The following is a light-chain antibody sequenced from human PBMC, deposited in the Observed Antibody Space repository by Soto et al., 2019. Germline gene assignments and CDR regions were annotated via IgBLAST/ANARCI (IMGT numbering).Light chain of an antibody. CDR1: QSVSSY. CDR3: QQRSNWPPNT. V-gene: IGKV3-11*01. CDR2: DAS. J-gene: IGKJ5*01. Sequence: EIVLPQSPATLSLSPGARATLSCRASQSVSSYLAWYQQKPGQAPRLLIYDASNRATGIPARFSGSGSGTDFTLTISSLEPEDFAVYYCQQRSNWPPNTVGQGTRLEIK.